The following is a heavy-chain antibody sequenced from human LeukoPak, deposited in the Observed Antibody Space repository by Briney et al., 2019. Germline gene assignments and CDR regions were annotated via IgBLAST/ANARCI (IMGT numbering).Heavy chain of an antibody. D-gene: IGHD2-15*01. CDR3: ARHDVVIAVKRGCYFDY. CDR2: VYSRGST. V-gene: IGHV4-39*01. Sequence: PSETLSLTCTVSGGSIGGSSFYWGWIRQPPGKGLEWIGSVYSRGSTSYNPSVMSRVTISVDTSKNQFSLRLTSVTAADTAVYYCARHDVVIAVKRGCYFDYWGQGALVTVSS. J-gene: IGHJ4*02. CDR1: GGSIGGSSFY.